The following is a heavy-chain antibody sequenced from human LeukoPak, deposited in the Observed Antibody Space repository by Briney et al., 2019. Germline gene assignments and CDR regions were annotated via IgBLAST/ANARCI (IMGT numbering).Heavy chain of an antibody. Sequence: SETLSLTCTVSGGSISSSSYYWGWIRQPAGEGLEWIGSIYYTGSTYYSPSLKSRVTISADTSKNEFSLKLSCVTAADTAVYYCTSEISSASNYWGQGTLVTVSS. CDR3: TSEISSASNY. J-gene: IGHJ4*02. D-gene: IGHD6-6*01. CDR2: IYYTGST. CDR1: GGSISSSSYY. V-gene: IGHV4-39*01.